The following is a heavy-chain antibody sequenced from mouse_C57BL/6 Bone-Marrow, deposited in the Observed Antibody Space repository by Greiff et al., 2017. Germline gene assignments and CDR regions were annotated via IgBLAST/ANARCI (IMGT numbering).Heavy chain of an antibody. CDR3: AREGYYAWFAY. V-gene: IGHV1-52*01. Sequence: QVQLQQPGAELVRPGSSVKLSCKASGSTFTSYWMHWVKQRPIQGLEWIGNIDPSDSETYYNQKFKDKATLTVDKSSSTAYMQLSSLTSEDSAVYYCAREGYYAWFAYWGQGTLVTVSA. D-gene: IGHD2-3*01. CDR2: IDPSDSET. J-gene: IGHJ3*01. CDR1: GSTFTSYW.